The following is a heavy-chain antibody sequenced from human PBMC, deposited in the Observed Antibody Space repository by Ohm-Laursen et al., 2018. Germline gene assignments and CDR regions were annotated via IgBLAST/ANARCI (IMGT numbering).Heavy chain of an antibody. V-gene: IGHV4-4*07. CDR1: GDSIRSYY. D-gene: IGHD5-18*01. CDR2: IYTGGIT. J-gene: IGHJ4*02. Sequence: SETLSLTCTVSGDSIRSYYWNWIRLPAGKGLEWIGRIYTGGITNYNPSLQSRVTISVDTSKKQFSLHLNSVTAADTAIYYCAASHPAIEFDSWGQGSLVTVSS. CDR3: AASHPAIEFDS.